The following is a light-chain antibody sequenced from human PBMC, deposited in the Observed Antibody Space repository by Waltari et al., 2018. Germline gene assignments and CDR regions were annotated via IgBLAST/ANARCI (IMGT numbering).Light chain of an antibody. CDR3: SAYTSISTLVV. CDR2: EVS. Sequence: QSALTQPASVSGSPGQSITISCTGTSSDVGGYNYVSWYQQHPGKAPKLMSYEVSNRPSGVSNRFSGSKSGNTASLTISGLQAEDEADYSCSAYTSISTLVVFGGGTKLTVL. J-gene: IGLJ2*01. V-gene: IGLV2-14*01. CDR1: SSDVGGYNY.